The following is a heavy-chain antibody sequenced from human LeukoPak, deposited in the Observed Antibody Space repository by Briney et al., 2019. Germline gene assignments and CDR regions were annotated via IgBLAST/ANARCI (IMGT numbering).Heavy chain of an antibody. J-gene: IGHJ4*02. CDR2: INPNSGGT. Sequence: ASVKVSCKASGYTFTGYYMHWVRQAPGQGFEWMGWINPNSGGTNYAQKFQGRVTMTRDTSISTAYMELSRLRSDDTAVNYCARGQGTRKYYFDYWGQGTLVTVSS. V-gene: IGHV1-2*02. D-gene: IGHD1-7*01. CDR3: ARGQGTRKYYFDY. CDR1: GYTFTGYY.